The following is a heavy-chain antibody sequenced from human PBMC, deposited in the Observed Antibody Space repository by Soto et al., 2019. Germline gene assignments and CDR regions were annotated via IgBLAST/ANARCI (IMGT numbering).Heavy chain of an antibody. Sequence: SETLSLTCSVSGYSATSSDYYWAWIRQPPGKGLEWIGSMFYSGLTYYNPSLKSRVTLSVDTSKNQFSVRLNSVTAADTAVYYCAPLSVSLSGPYGIHVWGQGTTVTVSS. D-gene: IGHD2-15*01. CDR3: APLSVSLSGPYGIHV. CDR2: MFYSGLT. V-gene: IGHV4-39*01. CDR1: GYSATSSDYY. J-gene: IGHJ6*02.